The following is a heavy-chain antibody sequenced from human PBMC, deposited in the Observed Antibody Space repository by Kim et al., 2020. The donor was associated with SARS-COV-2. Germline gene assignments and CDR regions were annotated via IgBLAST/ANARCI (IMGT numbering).Heavy chain of an antibody. J-gene: IGHJ4*02. V-gene: IGHV3-30*04. Sequence: GGSLRLSCAASGFTFSSYAMHWVRRAPGKGLEWVAVISHDARKKFFADSVKGRFTISRDNSNNTLCLQMNSLSAEDTAIYYCARVTPATEDFDLWGQGTPVTVSS. CDR2: ISHDARKK. D-gene: IGHD2-15*01. CDR1: GFTFSSYA. CDR3: ARVTPATEDFDL.